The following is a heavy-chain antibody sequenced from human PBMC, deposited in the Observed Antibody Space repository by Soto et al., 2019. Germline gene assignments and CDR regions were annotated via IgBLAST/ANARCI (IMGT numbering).Heavy chain of an antibody. CDR2: MFHSGRT. CDR1: GDSISGYF. V-gene: IGHV4-59*01. D-gene: IGHD3-22*01. CDR3: AKDVKYYDSTGYDAFAV. J-gene: IGHJ3*01. Sequence: SETLSLTCTVSGDSISGYFWTWIRQPPGKALEWIGYMFHSGRTNYNPSLTSRVTMSADTSNNQFSLTLTSVTAADTAVYYCAKDVKYYDSTGYDAFAVWGQGIMVTDSS.